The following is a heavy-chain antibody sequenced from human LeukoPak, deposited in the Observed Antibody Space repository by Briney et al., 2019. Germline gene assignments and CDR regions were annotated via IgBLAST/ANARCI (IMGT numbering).Heavy chain of an antibody. CDR3: ARAQILTYYYGSGSYYPLVYFDY. D-gene: IGHD3-10*01. Sequence: PSETLSLICTVSGGSVSSGSYYWSWIRQPPGKGLEWIGYIYYSGSTNYNPSLKSRVTISVDTSKNQFSLKLSSVTAADTAVYYCARAQILTYYYGSGSYYPLVYFDYWGQGTLVTVSS. CDR1: GGSVSSGSYY. V-gene: IGHV4-61*01. CDR2: IYYSGST. J-gene: IGHJ4*02.